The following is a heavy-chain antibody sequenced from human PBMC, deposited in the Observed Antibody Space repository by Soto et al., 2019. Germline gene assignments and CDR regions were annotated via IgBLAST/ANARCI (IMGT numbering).Heavy chain of an antibody. CDR3: ARDRNYEGNDY. Sequence: GGSLRLSCAVSGLTYMKYAMSWVRQAPGKGLEWVANIKQDGSEKYYVDSVKGRFTISRGNAKNSLYLQMNSLRAEDTAVYYCARDRNYEGNDYWGQGTLVTVSS. V-gene: IGHV3-7*01. D-gene: IGHD3-22*01. CDR2: IKQDGSEK. J-gene: IGHJ4*02. CDR1: GLTYMKYA.